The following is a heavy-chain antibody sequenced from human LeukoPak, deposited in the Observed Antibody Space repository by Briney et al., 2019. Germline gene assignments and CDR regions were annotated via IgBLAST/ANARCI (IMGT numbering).Heavy chain of an antibody. Sequence: ASVKVSCKASGYTFSNYGISWVRQAPGQGLEWVGWIRGDNGNTNYAQKLQGRVTMTTDTSTSTAYMELRSLGSDETAVYYCARVDLLTGYYFFDYWGQGTPVTVSS. D-gene: IGHD3-9*01. CDR2: IRGDNGNT. V-gene: IGHV1-18*01. J-gene: IGHJ4*02. CDR1: GYTFSNYG. CDR3: ARVDLLTGYYFFDY.